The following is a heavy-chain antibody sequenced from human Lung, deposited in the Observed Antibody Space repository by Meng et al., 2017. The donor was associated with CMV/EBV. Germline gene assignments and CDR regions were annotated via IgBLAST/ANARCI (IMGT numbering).Heavy chain of an antibody. J-gene: IGHJ4*02. CDR3: TRGVFDY. CDR1: GFTLSEYR. CDR2: FSGTTDYI. Sequence: GESXKIPLATPGFTLSEYRMNRVRQAPGKGLEWVALFSGTTDYIYYADSIKGRFTVSRDDAKNALYLQMNNLRGEDTALYYCTRGVFDYWGQEAMVTVSS. V-gene: IGHV3-21*06.